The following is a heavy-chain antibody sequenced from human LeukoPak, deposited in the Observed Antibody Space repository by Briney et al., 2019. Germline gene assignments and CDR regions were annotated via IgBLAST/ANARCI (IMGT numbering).Heavy chain of an antibody. Sequence: GGSLRLSCAASGFTFTSFAMSWVRQAPGKGLEWVSTISGAGGSTFYADSVKGRFTISRDNSKNTLYLQMNSLRAEDTAVYCCAKRRNYYDSDGFSVDYWGQGTLVTVSS. J-gene: IGHJ4*02. D-gene: IGHD3-22*01. V-gene: IGHV3-23*01. CDR2: ISGAGGST. CDR3: AKRRNYYDSDGFSVDY. CDR1: GFTFTSFA.